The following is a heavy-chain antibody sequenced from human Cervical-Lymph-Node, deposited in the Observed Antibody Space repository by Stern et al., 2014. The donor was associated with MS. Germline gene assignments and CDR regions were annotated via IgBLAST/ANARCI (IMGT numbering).Heavy chain of an antibody. CDR2: ISAYNGNT. V-gene: IGHV1-18*01. Sequence: QVQLVQSGSEVKKPGSSVKVSCRASGGSFSSYSISWVRQAPGQGLEWMGWISAYNGNTNYAQKLRGRVTMTTDTSTSTAYMELRSLRSDDTAVYYCARILIVVVTATDYGMDVWGQGTTVTVSS. D-gene: IGHD2-21*02. CDR1: GGSFSSYS. CDR3: ARILIVVVTATDYGMDV. J-gene: IGHJ6*02.